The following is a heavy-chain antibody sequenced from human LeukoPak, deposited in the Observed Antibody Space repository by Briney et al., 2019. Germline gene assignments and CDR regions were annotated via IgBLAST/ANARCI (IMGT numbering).Heavy chain of an antibody. CDR2: TVPFLGLT. CDR1: GGTFGHFA. CDR3: ARGDPITMVRGVTASGRWFDP. V-gene: IGHV1-69*04. D-gene: IGHD3-10*01. J-gene: IGHJ5*02. Sequence: GASVKVSCKTSGGTFGHFAISWVRQAPGQGLEWMGRTVPFLGLTNYAQKFQGRVTLTAHTSTSTAFMELSSLRSEDTAVYYCARGDPITMVRGVTASGRWFDPWGQGTLVTVSS.